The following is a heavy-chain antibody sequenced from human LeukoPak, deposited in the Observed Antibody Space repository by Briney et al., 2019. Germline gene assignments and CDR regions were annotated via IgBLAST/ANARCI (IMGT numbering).Heavy chain of an antibody. V-gene: IGHV4-34*01. CDR3: ASSNHFWSGYYLLDY. CDR2: IDHSGST. Sequence: PSETLSPTCAVYGGSFSGYYWSWIRQPPGKGLEWIGEIDHSGSTNYNPSLKSRVTISVDTSKNQFSLELSSVTAADTAVHYCASSNHFWSGYYLLDYWSQGTLVTVSS. J-gene: IGHJ4*02. CDR1: GGSFSGYY. D-gene: IGHD3-3*02.